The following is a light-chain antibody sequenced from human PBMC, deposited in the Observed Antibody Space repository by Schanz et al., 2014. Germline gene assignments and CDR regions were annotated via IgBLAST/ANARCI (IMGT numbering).Light chain of an antibody. J-gene: IGKJ4*01. CDR1: QRISTY. Sequence: DIQMTQSPSSLSASVGDRVTITCRASQRISTYLNWYQQKPGKAPKLLIYAASSLQSGVPSRFSGSGSGTELTLTISSLQPEDFATYYCQQSYSALRTFGGGTKVEMK. V-gene: IGKV1-39*01. CDR3: QQSYSALRT. CDR2: AAS.